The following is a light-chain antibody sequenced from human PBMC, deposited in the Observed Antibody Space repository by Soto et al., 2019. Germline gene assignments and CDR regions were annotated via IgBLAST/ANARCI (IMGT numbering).Light chain of an antibody. CDR3: QQYGRSPLT. CDR2: GAS. Sequence: EIVLTQSPGTLSLSPVERATLSCRASQSVSNTQLAWYQQKHGQAPRLLIYGASSRATGIPDRFTGSGSGTDFILTISRLEPEDFAVYYCQQYGRSPLTFGGGTKVDIK. J-gene: IGKJ4*01. CDR1: QSVSNTQ. V-gene: IGKV3-20*01.